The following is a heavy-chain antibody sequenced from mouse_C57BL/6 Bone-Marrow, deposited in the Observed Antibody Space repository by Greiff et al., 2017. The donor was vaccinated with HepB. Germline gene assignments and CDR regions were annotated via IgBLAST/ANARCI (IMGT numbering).Heavy chain of an antibody. CDR1: GYTFTSYW. CDR2: IDPSDSYT. Sequence: VQLQQPGAELVMPGASVKLSCKASGYTFTSYWMHWVKQRPGQGLEWIGEIDPSDSYTNYNQKFKGKSTLTVDKSSSTAYMQLSSLTSEDSAVYYCARVGLRQDYWGEDTTLTVSS. D-gene: IGHD2-2*01. V-gene: IGHV1-69*01. CDR3: ARVGLRQDY. J-gene: IGHJ2*01.